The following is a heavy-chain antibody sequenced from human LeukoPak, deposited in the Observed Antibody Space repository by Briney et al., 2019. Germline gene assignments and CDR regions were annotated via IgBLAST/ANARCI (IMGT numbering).Heavy chain of an antibody. CDR3: AKEEPYGQGGNYFDY. Sequence: GGSLRLSCAASGFTFSSYSMNWVRQAPGKGLEWVSAISGSGGSTYYADSVKGRFTISRDNSKNTLYLQMNSLRAEDTAVYYCAKEEPYGQGGNYFDYWGQGTLVTVSS. D-gene: IGHD3-10*01. V-gene: IGHV3-23*01. J-gene: IGHJ4*02. CDR2: ISGSGGST. CDR1: GFTFSSYS.